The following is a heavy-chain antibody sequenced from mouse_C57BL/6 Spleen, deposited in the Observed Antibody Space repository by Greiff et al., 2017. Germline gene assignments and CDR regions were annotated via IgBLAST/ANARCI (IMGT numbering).Heavy chain of an antibody. V-gene: IGHV3-6*01. CDR2: ISYDGSN. CDR3: ASRGTIVTFDY. Sequence: EVQLVESGPGLVKPSQSLSLTCSVTGYSITSGYYWNWIRQFPGNKLEWMGYISYDGSNNYNPSLKNRISITRDTSKNQFFLKLNSVTTEDTATYYCASRGTIVTFDYWGQGTTLTVSS. CDR1: GYSITSGYY. D-gene: IGHD2-5*01. J-gene: IGHJ2*01.